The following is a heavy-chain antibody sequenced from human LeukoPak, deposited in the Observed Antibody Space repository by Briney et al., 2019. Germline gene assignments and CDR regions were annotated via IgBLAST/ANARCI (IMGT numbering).Heavy chain of an antibody. V-gene: IGHV3-30*02. CDR3: ANFGTRRTY. D-gene: IGHD3-10*01. Sequence: GGSLRLSCAASGFTFSRYDMDWVRQAPGKGLEWVAFIRFDGSNRYYADSVKGRFTISRDNSKNTLYLQMNSLRIEDTAVYYCANFGTRRTYWGQGTLVAVSS. CDR1: GFTFSRYD. J-gene: IGHJ4*02. CDR2: IRFDGSNR.